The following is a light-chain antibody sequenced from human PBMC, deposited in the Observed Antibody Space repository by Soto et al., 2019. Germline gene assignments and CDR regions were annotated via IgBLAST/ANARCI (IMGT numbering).Light chain of an antibody. Sequence: IQRNQSPSAMSASVGNTVTITCRASQGISNYSAWFQQKPLKVPNSLIYAASSLQSGAPSSFSVSASATESPLTISRLQTEDSPTYYRLQHNSYPITFRQGTRLEIK. CDR2: AAS. J-gene: IGKJ5*01. CDR3: LQHNSYPIT. V-gene: IGKV1-17*03. CDR1: QGISNY.